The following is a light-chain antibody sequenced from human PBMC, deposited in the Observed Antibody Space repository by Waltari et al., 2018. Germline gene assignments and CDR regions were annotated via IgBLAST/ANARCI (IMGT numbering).Light chain of an antibody. V-gene: IGLV3-1*01. CDR1: KLGQKY. CDR3: QVWDSSTDVV. J-gene: IGLJ2*01. Sequence: SYDLTQPPSVSVSPGQTASITCYGVKLGQKYVFWYRHKTGQSPVLVMYEDNRRPSGIPERVSGSNSGNTATLTISETQVMDDAYYYCQVWDSSTDVVFGGGTKLTVL. CDR2: EDN.